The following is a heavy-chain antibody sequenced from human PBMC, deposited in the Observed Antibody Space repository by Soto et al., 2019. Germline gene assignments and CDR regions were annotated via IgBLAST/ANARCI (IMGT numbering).Heavy chain of an antibody. D-gene: IGHD3-3*01. J-gene: IGHJ6*02. CDR3: ATSTIFGVVIISGMDV. CDR2: ISSSSSTI. Sequence: PGGSLRLSCAASGFTFSSYSMNWVRQAPGKGLEWVSYISSSSSTIYYADSVKGRFTISRDNAKNSLYLQMNSLRDEDTAVYYCATSTIFGVVIISGMDVWGQGTTVTVSS. CDR1: GFTFSSYS. V-gene: IGHV3-48*02.